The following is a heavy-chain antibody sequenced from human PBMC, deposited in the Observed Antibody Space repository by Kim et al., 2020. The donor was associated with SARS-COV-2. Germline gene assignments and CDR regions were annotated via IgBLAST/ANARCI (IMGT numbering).Heavy chain of an antibody. CDR1: GFTFSDYY. CDR2: ISSSGSTI. V-gene: IGHV3-11*01. CDR3: ARDVESPRGFGDQKGYYYGMDV. Sequence: GGSLRLSCAASGFTFSDYYMSWIPQAPGKGLEWVSYISSSGSTIYYADSVKGRFTISRDNAKNSLYLQMNSLRAEDTAVYYCARDVESPRGFGDQKGYYYGMDVWGQGTTVTVSS. D-gene: IGHD3-10*01. J-gene: IGHJ6*02.